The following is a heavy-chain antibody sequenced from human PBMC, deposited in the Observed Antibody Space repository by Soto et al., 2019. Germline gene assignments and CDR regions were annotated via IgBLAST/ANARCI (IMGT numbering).Heavy chain of an antibody. D-gene: IGHD3-10*01. CDR1: GGSISSGGYY. CDR2: IYYSGST. Sequence: SETLSLTCTVSGGSISSGGYYWSWIRQHPGKGLEWIGYIYYSGSTYYNPSLKSRVTVSVDTSKNQFSLKLSSVTAADTAVYYCARSDIMVRGVIRWGQGTLVTVSS. CDR3: ARSDIMVRGVIR. J-gene: IGHJ4*02. V-gene: IGHV4-31*03.